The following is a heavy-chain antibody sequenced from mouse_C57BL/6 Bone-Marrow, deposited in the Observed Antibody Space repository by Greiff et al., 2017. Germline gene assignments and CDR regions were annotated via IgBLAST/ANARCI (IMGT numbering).Heavy chain of an antibody. CDR1: GYTFTDYN. CDR3: ATDYYGSSYNYAMDY. D-gene: IGHD1-1*01. CDR2: INPNNGGT. J-gene: IGHJ4*01. V-gene: IGHV1-22*01. Sequence: VQLQQSGPELVKPGASVKMSCKASGYTFTDYNMHWVKQSHGKSLEWIGDINPNNGGTSYNQKFKGKATLTVNKSSSTAYMELRSLTSEDSAVYYCATDYYGSSYNYAMDYWGQGTSVTVSS.